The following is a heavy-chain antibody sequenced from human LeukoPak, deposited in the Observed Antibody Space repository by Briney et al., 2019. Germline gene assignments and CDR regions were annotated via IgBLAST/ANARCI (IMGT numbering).Heavy chain of an antibody. D-gene: IGHD3-10*01. J-gene: IGHJ3*02. CDR2: IYYSGST. CDR1: GGSISSYY. Sequence: SETLSLTCTVSGGSISSYYWSWIRQPPGKGLEWIGYIYYSGSTNYNPSLKSRVTISVDTSKHQFSLKLSSVTAADTAVYYCARVLRTMVRGGAFDIWGQGTMVTVSS. V-gene: IGHV4-59*01. CDR3: ARVLRTMVRGGAFDI.